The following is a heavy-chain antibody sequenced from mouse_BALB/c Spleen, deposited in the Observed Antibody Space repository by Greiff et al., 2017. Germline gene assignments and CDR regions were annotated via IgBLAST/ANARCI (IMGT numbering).Heavy chain of an antibody. V-gene: IGHV2-6-7*01. J-gene: IGHJ3*01. CDR2: IWGDGST. CDR1: GFSLTGYG. D-gene: IGHD1-2*01. Sequence: QVQLQQSGPGLVAPSQSLSITCTVSGFSLTGYGVNWVRQPPGKGLEWLGMIWGDGSTDYNSALKSRLSISKDNSKSQVFLKMNSLQTDDTARYYCARDASSYGYPWFAYWGQGTLVTVSA. CDR3: ARDASSYGYPWFAY.